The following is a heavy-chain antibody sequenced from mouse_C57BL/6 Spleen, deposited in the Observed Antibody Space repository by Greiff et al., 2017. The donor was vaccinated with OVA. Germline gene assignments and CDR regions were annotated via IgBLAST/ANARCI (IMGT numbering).Heavy chain of an antibody. CDR3: ACQSFYDYDDFAY. Sequence: VQLQQSGAELMKPGASVKLSCKATGYTFTGYWIEWVKQRPGHGLEWIGEILPGSGSTNYNEKFKGTATFTADTSSTTAYMQLSSLTSEDSAISYFACQSFYDYDDFAYWGQGTLVTVSA. D-gene: IGHD2-4*01. V-gene: IGHV1-9*01. CDR1: GYTFTGYW. CDR2: ILPGSGST. J-gene: IGHJ3*01.